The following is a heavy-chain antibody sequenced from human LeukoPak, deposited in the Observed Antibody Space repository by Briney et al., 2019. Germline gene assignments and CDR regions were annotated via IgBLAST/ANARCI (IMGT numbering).Heavy chain of an antibody. J-gene: IGHJ4*02. CDR3: ARGVSRSLTSPPAY. D-gene: IGHD6-13*01. CDR1: GGSISSYY. CDR2: IYYSGST. Sequence: PSETLSLTCTVSGGSISSYYWSWIRQPPGKGLEWIGYIYYSGSTNYNPSLKSRVTISVDTSKNQFSLKLSSVTATDTAVYYCARGVSRSLTSPPAYWGQGTLVTVSS. V-gene: IGHV4-59*08.